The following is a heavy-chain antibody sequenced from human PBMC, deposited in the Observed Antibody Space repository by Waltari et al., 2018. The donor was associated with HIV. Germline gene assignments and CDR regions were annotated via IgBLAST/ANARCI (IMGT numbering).Heavy chain of an antibody. CDR1: GFTFSSYD. CDR3: ARDLRGGSSLGNY. V-gene: IGHV3-48*03. Sequence: EVQLVESGGGLVQPGGSLRLSCAASGFTFSSYDMTWVRQAPGKGLEWVSYISSSGSTIYYADSVKGRFTISRDNAKNSLYLQMKSLRAEDTAVYYCARDLRGGSSLGNYWGQGTLVTVSS. J-gene: IGHJ4*02. CDR2: ISSSGSTI. D-gene: IGHD6-13*01.